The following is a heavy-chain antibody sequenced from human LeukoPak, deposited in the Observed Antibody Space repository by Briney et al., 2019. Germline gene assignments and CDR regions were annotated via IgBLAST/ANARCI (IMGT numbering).Heavy chain of an antibody. V-gene: IGHV5-51*01. CDR3: ARSSNYYDSSGYPAEYFQH. D-gene: IGHD3-22*01. J-gene: IGHJ1*01. CDR1: GYSFTSYW. CDR2: IYPGDSVT. Sequence: GESLKISCKGSGYSFTSYWIGWVRQMPGKGLEWMGIIYPGDSVTRYSPSFQGQVTISADKSISTAYLQWSSLKASDTAMYYCARSSNYYDSSGYPAEYFQHWGQGTLVTVSS.